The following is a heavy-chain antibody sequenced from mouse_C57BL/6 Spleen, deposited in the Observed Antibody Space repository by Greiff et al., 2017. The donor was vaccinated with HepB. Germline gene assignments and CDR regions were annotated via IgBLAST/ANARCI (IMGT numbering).Heavy chain of an antibody. D-gene: IGHD1-1*01. CDR1: GYTFTDYY. CDR3: EGYYYGSSPYAMDY. V-gene: IGHV1-77*01. Sequence: QVQLQQSGAELVKPGASVKISCKASGYTFTDYYINWVKQRPGQGLEWIGKIGPGSGSTYYNEKFKGKATLTADKSSSTAYMQLSSLTSEDSAVYFCEGYYYGSSPYAMDYWGQGTSVTVSS. J-gene: IGHJ4*01. CDR2: IGPGSGST.